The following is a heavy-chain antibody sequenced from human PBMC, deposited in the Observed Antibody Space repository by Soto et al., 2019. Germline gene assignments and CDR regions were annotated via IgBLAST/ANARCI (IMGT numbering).Heavy chain of an antibody. CDR2: IYYSGST. CDR1: GGSISSSSYY. J-gene: IGHJ5*02. Sequence: SETLSLTCTVSGGSISSSSYYWGWIRQPPGKGLEWIGSIYYSGSTYYNPSLKSRVTISVDTSKNQFSLKLSSVTAADTAVYYCASQAYYYDSSGYSNWFDPWGQGTLVTVS. D-gene: IGHD3-22*01. V-gene: IGHV4-39*01. CDR3: ASQAYYYDSSGYSNWFDP.